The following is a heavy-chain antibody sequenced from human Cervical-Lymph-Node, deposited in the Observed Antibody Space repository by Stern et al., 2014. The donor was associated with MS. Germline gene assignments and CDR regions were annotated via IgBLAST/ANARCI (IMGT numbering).Heavy chain of an antibody. D-gene: IGHD2/OR15-2a*01. CDR2: LNPNSDDP. CDR1: GYDFTGFF. CDR3: AREATRIIVGIDY. Sequence: QVQLVQSGAKMKKPGASVRVSCKASGYDFTGFFIHWVRQVPGQGLEWMGRLNPNSDDPTYAQNFQDRFTLTRDTSIGTAYLELSRLTSADTAVYYCAREATRIIVGIDYWGQGTPVTVSS. J-gene: IGHJ4*02. V-gene: IGHV1-2*06.